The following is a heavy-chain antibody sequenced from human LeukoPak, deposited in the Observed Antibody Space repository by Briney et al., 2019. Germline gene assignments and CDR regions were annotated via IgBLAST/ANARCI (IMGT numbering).Heavy chain of an antibody. CDR2: IRGDSSET. Sequence: GGSLRLSCAGSGFTFSSYSMIWVRQAPGKGLEWVSSIRGDSSETRHAGSMMGRFTISRDNAKKSLYLQMNSLRAEDTAVYYCARGHFGVVLDYWGQGALSPSPQ. CDR1: GFTFSSYS. D-gene: IGHD3-3*01. V-gene: IGHV3-21*01. CDR3: ARGHFGVVLDY. J-gene: IGHJ4*02.